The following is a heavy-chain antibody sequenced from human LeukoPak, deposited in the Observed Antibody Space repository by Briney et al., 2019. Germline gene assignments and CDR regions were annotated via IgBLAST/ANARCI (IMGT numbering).Heavy chain of an antibody. CDR3: ARVQRGYSGRTTPQNNWFDP. CDR2: FYHSGST. D-gene: IGHD5-12*01. J-gene: IGHJ5*02. V-gene: IGHV4-38-2*02. CDR1: GYSISSGYY. Sequence: PSETLSLTCTVSGYSISSGYYWGWNRQPPGKGLEWIGSFYHSGSTYYNPSLKSRVTISVDTSKNQFSLKLSSVTTADTAVYYCARVQRGYSGRTTPQNNWFDPWGQGTLVTVSS.